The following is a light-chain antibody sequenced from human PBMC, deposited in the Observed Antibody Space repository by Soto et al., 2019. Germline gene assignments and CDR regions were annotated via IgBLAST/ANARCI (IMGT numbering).Light chain of an antibody. CDR3: QQYNNWWT. CDR2: AAS. Sequence: EIVMTQSPVTLSVSPGERATLSCRASQSVSSNLAWYQQKPGQAPRLLIYAASTRATGIPARFIGNGSGTEFTLTISSLQSEDFAVYYCQQYNNWWTFGQGTKVDI. CDR1: QSVSSN. V-gene: IGKV3D-15*01. J-gene: IGKJ1*01.